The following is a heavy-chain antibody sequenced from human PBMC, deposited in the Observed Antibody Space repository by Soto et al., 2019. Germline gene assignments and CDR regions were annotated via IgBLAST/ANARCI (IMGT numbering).Heavy chain of an antibody. D-gene: IGHD2-2*01. CDR2: INGGNGDT. CDR3: ARGYCSSTSCQYYFDY. V-gene: IGHV1-3*01. Sequence: ASVKVSCKASGYTFTGYAIHWVRQAPGQRLEWMGWINGGNGDTKYSQNFQGRVTITRETSASTAYMELTSLGSEDTAVYHCARGYCSSTSCQYYFDYWGQGTPVTVSS. J-gene: IGHJ4*02. CDR1: GYTFTGYA.